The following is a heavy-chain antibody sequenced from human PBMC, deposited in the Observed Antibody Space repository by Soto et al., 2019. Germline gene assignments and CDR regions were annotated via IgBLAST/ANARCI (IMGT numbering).Heavy chain of an antibody. J-gene: IGHJ4*02. V-gene: IGHV1-69*02. CDR2: VNPILSLS. CDR3: ATSYGSGYRAFDY. D-gene: IGHD3-10*01. Sequence: QVQLVQSGAEVKRPGSSVKVSCKASGDTFSFYSINWVRQAPGLGLEWMGRVNPILSLSNYAQRFQGRVTMTADTSTSTVYMVIRSLRSEDTAIYYCATSYGSGYRAFDYWGQGAQVIVSS. CDR1: GDTFSFYS.